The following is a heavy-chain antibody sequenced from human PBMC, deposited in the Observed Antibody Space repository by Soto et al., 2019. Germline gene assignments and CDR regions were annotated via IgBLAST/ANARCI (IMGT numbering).Heavy chain of an antibody. CDR1: GGSFSSSSYY. V-gene: IGHV4-39*01. J-gene: IGHJ2*01. D-gene: IGHD5-12*01. CDR3: ARQTVDADRLLVYFDL. Sequence: QLQLQESGPGLVKPSETLSLTCTVSGGSFSSSSYYWGWIRQPPGKGLGWNGSIFYSGSTYYNPSLQRRATISVDTSKNHFSRKLNSVPAADTAVYYCARQTVDADRLLVYFDLWGRGTLVTVSS. CDR2: IFYSGST.